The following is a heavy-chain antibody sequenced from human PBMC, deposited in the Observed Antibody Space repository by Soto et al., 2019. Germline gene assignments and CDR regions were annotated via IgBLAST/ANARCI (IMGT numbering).Heavy chain of an antibody. CDR3: ARDPPSSVGYYYGMDV. V-gene: IGHV3-33*01. CDR2: IWYDGSNK. D-gene: IGHD1-26*01. Sequence: LRLSCAASGFTFSSYGMHWVRQAPVKGLEWVAVIWYDGSNKYYADSVKGRFTISRDNSKNTLYLQMNSLRAEDTAVYYCARDPPSSVGYYYGMDVWGQGTTVTVSS. CDR1: GFTFSSYG. J-gene: IGHJ6*02.